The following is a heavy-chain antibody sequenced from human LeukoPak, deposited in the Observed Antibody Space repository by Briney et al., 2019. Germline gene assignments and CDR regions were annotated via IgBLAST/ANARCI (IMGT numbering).Heavy chain of an antibody. Sequence: GGSLRLSCAASGFTFSSYWTSWVRQAPGKGLEWVANIKQDGSEKYYVDSVKGRFTISRDNAKNSLYLQMNSLRAEDTAVYYCARGWWRAMDYWGQGTLVTVSS. J-gene: IGHJ4*02. CDR2: IKQDGSEK. CDR3: ARGWWRAMDY. V-gene: IGHV3-7*01. D-gene: IGHD2-8*02. CDR1: GFTFSSYW.